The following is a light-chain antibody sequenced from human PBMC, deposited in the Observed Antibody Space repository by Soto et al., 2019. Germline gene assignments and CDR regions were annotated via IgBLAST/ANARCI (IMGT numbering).Light chain of an antibody. V-gene: IGLV1-40*01. CDR1: SSNIGAEYD. J-gene: IGLJ1*01. CDR3: QSYDSSRTTFV. CDR2: GDN. Sequence: QSVLTQPPSVSGAPGQRVAISCTGSSSNIGAEYDVHWYQQLPGTAPQRLICGDNNRPSGVPDRFSGSKSGTSASLAITGLQPEDDADYYCQSYDSSRTTFVFGTGTKLTVL.